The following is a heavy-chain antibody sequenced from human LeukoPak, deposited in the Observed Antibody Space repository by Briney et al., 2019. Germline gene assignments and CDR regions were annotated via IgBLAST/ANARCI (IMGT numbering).Heavy chain of an antibody. Sequence: PSETLSLTCIVSGDSISSSSYFWGWIRQPPGKGLEWIGNIDYSGSTYYNPSLESRVTISVETSKNQFSLKLTSVTAADTAVYYCAPIRVSTFCFDYWGQGTLVTVSS. V-gene: IGHV4-39*01. CDR1: GDSISSSSYF. CDR3: APIRVSTFCFDY. J-gene: IGHJ4*02. CDR2: IDYSGST. D-gene: IGHD2-8*01.